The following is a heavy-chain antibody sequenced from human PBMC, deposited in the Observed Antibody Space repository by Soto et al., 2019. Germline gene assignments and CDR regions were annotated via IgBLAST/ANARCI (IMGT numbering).Heavy chain of an antibody. J-gene: IGHJ4*02. Sequence: PGGSLRLSCAASGFTFSSYGMHWVRQAPGKGLEWVAVISYDGSNKYYADSVKGRFTISRDNSKNTLYLQMNSLRAEDTAVYYCAKDRYYYDSSGHLDYWGQGTMVTVSS. CDR2: ISYDGSNK. V-gene: IGHV3-30*18. CDR3: AKDRYYYDSSGHLDY. D-gene: IGHD3-22*01. CDR1: GFTFSSYG.